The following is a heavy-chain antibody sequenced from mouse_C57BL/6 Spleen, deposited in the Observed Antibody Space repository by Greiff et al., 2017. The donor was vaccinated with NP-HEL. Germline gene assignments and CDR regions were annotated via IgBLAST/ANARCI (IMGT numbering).Heavy chain of an antibody. V-gene: IGHV1-4*01. J-gene: IGHJ2*01. CDR1: GYTFTSYT. CDR3: ARGDYGSSLDY. CDR2: IYPSSGYT. D-gene: IGHD1-1*01. Sequence: QVQLQQSGAELARPGASVKMSCKASGYTFTSYTMHWVKQRPGQGLEWIGYIYPSSGYTKYNQKFKDKATLTADKSSSTAYMQLSSLTSEDSAVYYCARGDYGSSLDYWGQGTTLTVSS.